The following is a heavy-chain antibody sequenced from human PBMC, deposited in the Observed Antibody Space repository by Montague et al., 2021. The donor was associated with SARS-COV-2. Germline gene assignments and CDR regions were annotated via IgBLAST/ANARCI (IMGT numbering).Heavy chain of an antibody. CDR2: TYYRSKWYN. D-gene: IGHD1-1*01. CDR1: RDSVSSNGAT. Sequence: CAISRDSVSSNGATWNWVRQSPSRGLEWLGRTYYRSKWYNDYAVSVRGRVTINPDTSKNQFSLQLNSVTPEDTAIYYCTSGREGNYNVMDVWGQGTTVTVSS. CDR3: TSGREGNYNVMDV. V-gene: IGHV6-1*01. J-gene: IGHJ6*02.